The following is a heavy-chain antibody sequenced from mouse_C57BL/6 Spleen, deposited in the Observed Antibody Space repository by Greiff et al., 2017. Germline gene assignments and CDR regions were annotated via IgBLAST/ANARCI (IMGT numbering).Heavy chain of an antibody. J-gene: IGHJ2*01. V-gene: IGHV1-80*01. CDR1: GYAFSSYW. CDR3: ARGGSNQYYFDY. D-gene: IGHD1-1*01. Sequence: VQVVESGAELVKPGASVKISCKASGYAFSSYWMNWVKQRPGKGLEWIGQIYPGDGDTNYNGKFKGKATLTADKSSSTAYMQLSSLTSEDSAVYFCARGGSNQYYFDYWGQGTTLTVSS. CDR2: IYPGDGDT.